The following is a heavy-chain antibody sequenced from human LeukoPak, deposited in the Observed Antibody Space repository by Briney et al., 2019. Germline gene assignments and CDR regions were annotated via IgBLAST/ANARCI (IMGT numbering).Heavy chain of an antibody. Sequence: ASVKVSCKTSGYTFTGYYMHWVRQAPGQGLEWMGWINPNSGGTNYAQKFQGRVTMTRDTSISTAYMELSRLRSDDTAVYYCARSSSVTIPGYYFDYWGQGTLVTVSS. CDR1: GYTFTGYY. J-gene: IGHJ4*02. CDR2: INPNSGGT. CDR3: ARSSSVTIPGYYFDY. D-gene: IGHD2-21*01. V-gene: IGHV1-2*02.